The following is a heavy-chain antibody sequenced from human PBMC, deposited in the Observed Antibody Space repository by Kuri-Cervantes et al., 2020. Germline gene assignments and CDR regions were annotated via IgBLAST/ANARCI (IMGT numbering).Heavy chain of an antibody. CDR3: ARDYDILTGRDY. Sequence: SVKVSCKASGGTFSSYTISWVRQAPGQGLEWMGRIIPILGIANYAQKFQGRVTITADKSTSTAYMELSSLRSKDTAVYYCARDYDILTGRDYWGQGTLVTVSS. CDR1: GGTFSSYT. D-gene: IGHD3-9*01. V-gene: IGHV1-69*04. J-gene: IGHJ4*02. CDR2: IIPILGIA.